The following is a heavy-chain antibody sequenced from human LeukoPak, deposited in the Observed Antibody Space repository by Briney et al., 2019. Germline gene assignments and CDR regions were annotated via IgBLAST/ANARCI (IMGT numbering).Heavy chain of an antibody. CDR1: GYRFSTYW. CDR2: IYPGDSDT. J-gene: IGHJ3*01. V-gene: IGHV5-51*01. CDR3: ARPNITSYYDSRGYDAFDV. Sequence: GESLQISCKGSGYRFSTYWIAWVRQLPGKGLEWMGIIYPGDSDTRYSPSFQGQVTISADKSVNTAYLQWSSLKASDTAMYYCARPNITSYYDSRGYDAFDVWGQGTMVTV. D-gene: IGHD3-22*01.